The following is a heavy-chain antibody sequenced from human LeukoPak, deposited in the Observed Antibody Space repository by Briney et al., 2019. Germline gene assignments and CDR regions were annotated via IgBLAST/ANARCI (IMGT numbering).Heavy chain of an antibody. CDR1: GYTFTTFG. J-gene: IGHJ4*02. CDR3: ARGSTARYYYDSSGYYRGAVDY. CDR2: ISAYNGHT. V-gene: IGHV1-18*01. D-gene: IGHD3-22*01. Sequence: ASVKVSCKASGYTFTTFGISWVRQAPGQGLEWMGWISAYNGHTNYAQKFQGRLTMTADTSTSTAYMELRSLRSDDTAVYYCARGSTARYYYDSSGYYRGAVDYWGQGTLVTVSS.